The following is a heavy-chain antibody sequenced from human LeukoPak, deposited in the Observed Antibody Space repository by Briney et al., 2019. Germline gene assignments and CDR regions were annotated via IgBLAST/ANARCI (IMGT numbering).Heavy chain of an antibody. D-gene: IGHD5/OR15-5a*01. CDR3: ARDSVSDY. V-gene: IGHV3-30-3*01. CDR2: ISYDGSNK. CDR1: GFTFSSYA. J-gene: IGHJ4*02. Sequence: GRSLRLSCAASGFTFSSYAMHWVRQAPGKGLEWVAVISYDGSNKYYADSVEGRFTISRDNSKNTLYLQMNSLRAEDTAVYYCARDSVSDYWGQGTLVTVSS.